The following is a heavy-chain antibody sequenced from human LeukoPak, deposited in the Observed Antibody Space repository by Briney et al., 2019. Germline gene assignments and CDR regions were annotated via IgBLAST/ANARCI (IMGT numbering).Heavy chain of an antibody. V-gene: IGHV3-53*01. Sequence: GGSLRLSCAASGFTVSSVYMSWVRQAPGKGLEWVSLIYSAGTTYYADSVKGRFIISRDNSKNTLYLQMNSLRAEDTAVYYCARGQSYYYDSRGYSVPHDWGQGTLVTVSS. CDR1: GFTVSSVY. CDR2: IYSAGTT. CDR3: ARGQSYYYDSRGYSVPHD. J-gene: IGHJ4*02. D-gene: IGHD3-22*01.